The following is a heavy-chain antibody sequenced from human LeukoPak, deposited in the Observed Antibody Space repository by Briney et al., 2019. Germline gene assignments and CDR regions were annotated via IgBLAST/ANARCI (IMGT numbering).Heavy chain of an antibody. CDR3: ARGVFDSSGLYYYYYMDV. D-gene: IGHD6-19*01. CDR2: IKQDGSEK. J-gene: IGHJ6*03. V-gene: IGHV3-7*01. CDR1: GFTFSSYW. Sequence: GGSLRLSCAASGFTFSSYWMSWVRQAPGRGLEWVANIKQDGSEKYYVDSVKGRFTISRDNAKNSLYLQMNSLRAEDTAVYYCARGVFDSSGLYYYYYMDVWGKGTTVTVSS.